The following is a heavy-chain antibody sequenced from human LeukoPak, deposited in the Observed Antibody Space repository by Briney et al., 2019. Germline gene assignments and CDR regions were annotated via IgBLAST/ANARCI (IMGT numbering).Heavy chain of an antibody. CDR3: AKETRNRGVDP. D-gene: IGHD1-14*01. CDR1: GFTFSSYW. J-gene: IGHJ5*02. Sequence: GGSLRLSCAASGFTFSSYWMHWVRQAPGKGLEWVALISYDGSNKNYTDSVKGRFTISRDNSKVTLYLQMNSLRAEDTAVYYCAKETRNRGVDPWGQGTLVTVSS. V-gene: IGHV3-30*18. CDR2: ISYDGSNK.